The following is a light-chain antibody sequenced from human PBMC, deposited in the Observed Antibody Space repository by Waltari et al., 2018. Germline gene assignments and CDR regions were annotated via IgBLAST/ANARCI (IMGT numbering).Light chain of an antibody. V-gene: IGLV2-14*03. J-gene: IGLJ1*01. Sequence: SALIQPASVSGSPGPSITISCAGPRNDVGSFRSVSWYQQHPDRAPKVIIYDVNKRPSGVSNRFSGSKSGNTASLTISGLQPEDEADYYCCSYTITTTRVFGTGTKVTVL. CDR3: CSYTITTTRV. CDR1: RNDVGSFRS. CDR2: DVN.